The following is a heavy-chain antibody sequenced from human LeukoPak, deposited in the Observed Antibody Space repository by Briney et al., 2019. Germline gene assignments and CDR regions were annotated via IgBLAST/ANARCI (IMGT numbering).Heavy chain of an antibody. CDR2: IYYSGST. CDR1: GGSISSYY. D-gene: IGHD1-14*01. J-gene: IGHJ4*02. Sequence: SETLSLTCTVTGGSISSYYWSWIRQPPGKGLEWIGYIYYSGSTNYNPSLKSRVTISVDTSKNQFSLKLSSVTAADTAVYYCARGRNHYYYFDYWGQGTLVTVSS. CDR3: ARGRNHYYYFDY. V-gene: IGHV4-59*01.